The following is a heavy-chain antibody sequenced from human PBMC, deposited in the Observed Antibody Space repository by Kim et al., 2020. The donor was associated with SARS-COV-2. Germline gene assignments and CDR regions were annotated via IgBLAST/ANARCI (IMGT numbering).Heavy chain of an antibody. CDR3: ARGPGYCSSTSCYPKCTNGVCRVPMDV. V-gene: IGHV4-34*01. CDR1: GGSFSGYY. J-gene: IGHJ6*03. D-gene: IGHD2-2*01. CDR2: INHSGST. Sequence: SETLSLTCAVYGGSFSGYYWSWIRQPPGKGLEWIGEINHSGSTNYNPSLKSRVTISVDTSKNQFSLKLSSVTAADTAVYYCARGPGYCSSTSCYPKCTNGVCRVPMDVWGKGTTVTVSS.